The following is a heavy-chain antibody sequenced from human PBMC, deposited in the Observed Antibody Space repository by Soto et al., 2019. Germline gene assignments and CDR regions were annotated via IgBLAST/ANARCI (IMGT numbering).Heavy chain of an antibody. D-gene: IGHD2-2*01. J-gene: IGHJ4*02. CDR2: INQDGSEK. CDR1: GFTFSSNW. CDR3: SPALNF. V-gene: IGHV3-7*01. Sequence: CAASGFTFSSNWMDWVRQAPGKGLEWVANINQDGSEKHYIDSVKGRFTISRDNAKNSLYLQMNSLTAEDSALYYCSPALNFWGQGTLVTVSS.